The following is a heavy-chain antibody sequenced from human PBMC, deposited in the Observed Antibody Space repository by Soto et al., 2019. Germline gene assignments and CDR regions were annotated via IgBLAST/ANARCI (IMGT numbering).Heavy chain of an antibody. CDR2: INHSGST. CDR1: GGSFSGYY. D-gene: IGHD6-19*01. CDR3: AVSSIAVAGRETDY. J-gene: IGHJ4*02. Sequence: SETLSLTCAVYGGSFSGYYWSWIRRPPGKGLEWIGEINHSGSTNYNPSLKSRVTISVDTSKNQFSLKLSSVTAADTAVYYCAVSSIAVAGRETDYWGQGTLVTVSS. V-gene: IGHV4-34*01.